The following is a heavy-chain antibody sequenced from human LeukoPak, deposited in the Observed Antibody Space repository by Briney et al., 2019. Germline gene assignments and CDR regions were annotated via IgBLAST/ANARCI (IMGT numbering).Heavy chain of an antibody. D-gene: IGHD2-8*01. CDR1: GYTFTNYG. CDR3: AREACSDGVCYFEY. V-gene: IGHV1-18*01. CDR2: ISAYNGDT. J-gene: IGHJ4*02. Sequence: ASVKVSCKASGYTFTNYGFSWVRQAPGEGLEWMGWISAYNGDTKYAQKFQGRVTITTDTSATTVYMELGSLRFDDAAVYCCAREACSDGVCYFEYWGQGTLVTVSS.